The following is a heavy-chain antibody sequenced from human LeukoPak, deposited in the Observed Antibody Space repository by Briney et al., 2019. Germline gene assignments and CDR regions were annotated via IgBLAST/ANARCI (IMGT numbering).Heavy chain of an antibody. Sequence: GGSLRLSCAASGFTFSSYSMNWVRQAPGKGLEWVSSISSSSSYIYYADSVKGRFTISRDNAKNSLYLQMNSLRAEDTAVYYCARDKNSGVVEAFDIWGQGTMVTVSS. D-gene: IGHD3-3*01. V-gene: IGHV3-21*01. CDR1: GFTFSSYS. CDR3: ARDKNSGVVEAFDI. CDR2: ISSSSSYI. J-gene: IGHJ3*02.